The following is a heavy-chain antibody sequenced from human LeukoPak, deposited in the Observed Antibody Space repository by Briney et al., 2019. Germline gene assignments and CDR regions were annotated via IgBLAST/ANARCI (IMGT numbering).Heavy chain of an antibody. CDR3: ARGLDVITIFGVVITGHFDY. CDR1: GGSISSYY. CDR2: IYTSGST. Sequence: TASETLSLTCTVSGGSISSYYWSWIRQPAGKGLEWIGRIYTSGSTNYNPSLKSRVTISVDTSKNQFSLKLSSVTAADTAVYYCARGLDVITIFGVVITGHFDYWGQGTLVTVSS. V-gene: IGHV4-4*07. D-gene: IGHD3-3*01. J-gene: IGHJ4*02.